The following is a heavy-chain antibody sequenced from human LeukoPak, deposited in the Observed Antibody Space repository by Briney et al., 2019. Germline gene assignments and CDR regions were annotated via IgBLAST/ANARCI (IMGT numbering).Heavy chain of an antibody. CDR2: IKSKTDGGTR. CDR3: TTDYTSGNPY. V-gene: IGHV3-15*01. Sequence: GGSLRLSCAASGFTFSSYWMSWARQAPGKGLEWVGRIKSKTDGGTRDYAAPVKVRFTISRDDSKNTLYLQMNSLKTEDTAVYYCTTDYTSGNPYWGQGTLVTVSS. CDR1: GFTFSSYW. D-gene: IGHD3-10*01. J-gene: IGHJ4*02.